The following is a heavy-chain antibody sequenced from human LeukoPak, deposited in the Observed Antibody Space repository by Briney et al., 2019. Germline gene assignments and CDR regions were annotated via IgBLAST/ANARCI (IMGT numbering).Heavy chain of an antibody. V-gene: IGHV1-2*02. Sequence: ASVKVSCKAFGYTFTGYFMHWVRQAPGQGLEWMGWINPNSGGTNYAQKFQSRVTMTSGTSTSTAYMELSRLRSDDTAVYYSARDQEMYSGSDRCDYWGQGTLVTVSS. J-gene: IGHJ4*02. CDR3: ARDQEMYSGSDRCDY. CDR1: GYTFTGYF. D-gene: IGHD1-26*01. CDR2: INPNSGGT.